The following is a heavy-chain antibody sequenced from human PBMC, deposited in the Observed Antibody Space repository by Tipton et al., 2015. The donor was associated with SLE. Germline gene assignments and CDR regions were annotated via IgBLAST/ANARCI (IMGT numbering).Heavy chain of an antibody. J-gene: IGHJ4*02. D-gene: IGHD3-16*01. Sequence: TLSLTCTVSGGSISSGDKWWSWIRQPPGKGLEWIGYMYNSGSTFYNPSLKSRLNISLDTSKNQFSLKVSSVTAADTAVYYCARDARHDYGNPGDYWGQGTLVSVSS. CDR1: GGSISSGDKW. V-gene: IGHV4-30-4*01. CDR3: ARDARHDYGNPGDY. CDR2: MYNSGST.